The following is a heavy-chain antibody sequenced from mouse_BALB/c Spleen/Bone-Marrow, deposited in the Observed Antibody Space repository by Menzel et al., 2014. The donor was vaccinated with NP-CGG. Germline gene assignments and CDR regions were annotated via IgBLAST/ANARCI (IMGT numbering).Heavy chain of an antibody. CDR2: IYPSDSYT. Sequence: QVQLQQSGAELVRPGASVKVSCKASGYTFTSYWINWAKQRPGQGLEWIGNIYPSDSYTNYNQNFKDKATLTVDKSSSTAYMQLNSPTSEDSAVYYCTRQYGNYYAMDYWGQGTSVTVSS. CDR3: TRQYGNYYAMDY. V-gene: IGHV1-69*02. D-gene: IGHD2-10*02. CDR1: GYTFTSYW. J-gene: IGHJ4*01.